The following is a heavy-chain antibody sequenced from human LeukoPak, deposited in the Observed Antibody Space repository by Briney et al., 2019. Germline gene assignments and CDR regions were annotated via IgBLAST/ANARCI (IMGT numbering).Heavy chain of an antibody. CDR1: GFSLTTNAMG. CDR2: ISWDDDK. D-gene: IGHD3-10*01. Sequence: SGPTLVNPTQTLTLTCSFSGFSLTTNAMGVGWIRQPPGKALEWLALISWDDDKSYSPSLQNRLTTTKDTSKNQVVLTMTNMDPVDTATYYCARVLVLVRGVIPGYWGQGILVTVSS. J-gene: IGHJ4*02. V-gene: IGHV2-5*02. CDR3: ARVLVLVRGVIPGY.